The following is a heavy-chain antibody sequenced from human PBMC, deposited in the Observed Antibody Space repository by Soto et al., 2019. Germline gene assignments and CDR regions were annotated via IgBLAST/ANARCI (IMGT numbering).Heavy chain of an antibody. J-gene: IGHJ3*02. CDR1: GYTFAGYY. D-gene: IGHD3-22*01. CDR2: IDPSSGGT. Sequence: QVQLVQSGAEVMKPGASVKVSCKASGYTFAGYYVHWVRQAPGQGLEWMAWIDPSSGGTNYAQKFQGRVTMTSDTSINTAYMDLSRLRSDDRAVYYCAREKAGPDSSGYGFDIWGQGTMVTVSS. V-gene: IGHV1-2*02. CDR3: AREKAGPDSSGYGFDI.